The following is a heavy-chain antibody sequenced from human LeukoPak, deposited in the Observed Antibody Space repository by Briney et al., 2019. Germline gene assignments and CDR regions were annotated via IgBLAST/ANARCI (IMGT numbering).Heavy chain of an antibody. CDR1: GFTFSSYW. Sequence: GGSLRLSCAASGFTFSSYWMHWVRQAPGKGLVWVSRINSDGSSTSYADSVKGRFTISRDNAKNTLYLQMNSLRAEDTAVYYCAREPAIAARLYYYYYYMGVWGKGTTVTVSS. CDR2: INSDGSST. D-gene: IGHD6-6*01. J-gene: IGHJ6*03. V-gene: IGHV3-74*01. CDR3: AREPAIAARLYYYYYYMGV.